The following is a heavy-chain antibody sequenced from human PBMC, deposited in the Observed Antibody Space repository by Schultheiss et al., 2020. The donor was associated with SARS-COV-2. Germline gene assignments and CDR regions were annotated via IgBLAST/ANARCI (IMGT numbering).Heavy chain of an antibody. D-gene: IGHD1-26*01. J-gene: IGHJ4*02. CDR3: ARVRGRGARYYFDY. CDR2: IYYSGST. Sequence: SEPLSLTCTVSGGSVSSGSYYWSWIRQPPGKGLEWIGYIYYSGSTNYNPSLKSRVTISVDTSKNQFSLKLSSVTAADTAVYYCARVRGRGARYYFDYWGQGTLVTVSS. V-gene: IGHV4-61*01. CDR1: GGSVSSGSYY.